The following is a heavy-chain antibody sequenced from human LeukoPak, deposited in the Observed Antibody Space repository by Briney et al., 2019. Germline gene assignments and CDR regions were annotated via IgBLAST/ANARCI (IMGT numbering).Heavy chain of an antibody. V-gene: IGHV4-59*11. J-gene: IGHJ3*02. CDR3: ARAKDCSSTSCYKPRAFDI. CDR2: VFYGGSDNNDI. D-gene: IGHD2-2*02. Sequence: SETLSLTCTVSGGSISSHYWSWIRQPPGKGLEWIGYVFYGGSDNNDINYNPSLKTRVSISLDTSKKQFSLKMTSVTAADTAVYYCARAKDCSSTSCYKPRAFDIWGQGTMVTVSS. CDR1: GGSISSHY.